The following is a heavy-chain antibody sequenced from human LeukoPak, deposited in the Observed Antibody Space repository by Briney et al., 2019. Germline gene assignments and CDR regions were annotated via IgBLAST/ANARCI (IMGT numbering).Heavy chain of an antibody. CDR3: IRGLGGGSDY. J-gene: IGHJ4*02. D-gene: IGHD4-23*01. Sequence: GGSLRLSCAASGFSFSGSWMHWGRQAPAKGLVWVSRINSDGSTTTYADSVQGRFTISRDNAKNTLYLQMNSLRAEDTAVYYCIRGLGGGSDYWGLGTLVTVTS. CDR1: GFSFSGSW. V-gene: IGHV3-74*03. CDR2: INSDGSTT.